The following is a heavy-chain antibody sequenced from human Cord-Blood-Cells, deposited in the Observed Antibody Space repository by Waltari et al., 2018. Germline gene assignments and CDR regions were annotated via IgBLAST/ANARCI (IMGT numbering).Heavy chain of an antibody. D-gene: IGHD3-22*01. CDR1: GYTFTSYA. V-gene: IGHV1-3*01. CDR2: INAGNGNT. Sequence: QVQLVQSGAEVKKPGASVKVSCKASGYTFTSYAMHWVRQAPGQRLGWMGWINAGNGNTKYSQKVQGRVTITRDTSASTAYMELSSLRSEDTAVYYWARDQYDSSGYYYYWGQGTLVTVSS. J-gene: IGHJ4*02. CDR3: ARDQYDSSGYYYY.